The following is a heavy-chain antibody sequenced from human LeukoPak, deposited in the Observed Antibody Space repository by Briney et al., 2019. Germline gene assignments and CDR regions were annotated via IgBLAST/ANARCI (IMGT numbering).Heavy chain of an antibody. CDR2: ISYDGSNK. D-gene: IGHD4-17*01. CDR1: GFTFIGYA. V-gene: IGHV3-30*04. J-gene: IGHJ4*02. CDR3: TRGTPTTVTTSYFDY. Sequence: PGGSLRLSCAASGFTFIGYAMDWVRQAPGKGLEWVAVISYDGSNKYYADSVKGRFTISRDNTKNTLYLQMNSLRGEDTAVYYCTRGTPTTVTTSYFDYWGQGTLVTVSS.